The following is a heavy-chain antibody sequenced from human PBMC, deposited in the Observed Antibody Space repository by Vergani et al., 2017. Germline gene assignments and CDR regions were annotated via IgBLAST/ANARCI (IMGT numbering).Heavy chain of an antibody. CDR3: ARVIQLERRGDYYYMDV. D-gene: IGHD1-1*01. Sequence: QVQLVQSGAEVKKPGASVKVSCKASGYTFTGYYMHWVRQAPGQGLEWMGWINPNSGGTNYAQKFQGRVTMTRDTSISTAYMELSRLRSDDTAVYYCARVIQLERRGDYYYMDVWGKGTTVTVSS. CDR2: INPNSGGT. CDR1: GYTFTGYY. V-gene: IGHV1-2*02. J-gene: IGHJ6*03.